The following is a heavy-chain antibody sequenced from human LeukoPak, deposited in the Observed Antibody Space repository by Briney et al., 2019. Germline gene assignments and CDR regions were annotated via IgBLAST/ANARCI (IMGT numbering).Heavy chain of an antibody. V-gene: IGHV1-2*02. Sequence: GASVKVSCKASGYTFTGYYMHWVRQAPGQGLEWMGWINPNSGGTNYAQKFQGRVTMTRDTSISTAYMELSSLRSEDTAVYYCARGPNCGGDCYSFLFDYWGQGTLVTVSS. CDR2: INPNSGGT. D-gene: IGHD2-21*02. CDR3: ARGPNCGGDCYSFLFDY. CDR1: GYTFTGYY. J-gene: IGHJ4*02.